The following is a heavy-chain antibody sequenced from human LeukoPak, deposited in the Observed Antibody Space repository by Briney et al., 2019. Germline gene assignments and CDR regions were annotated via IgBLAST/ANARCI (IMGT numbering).Heavy chain of an antibody. CDR1: EYTFTGYF. D-gene: IGHD1-7*01. V-gene: IGHV1-2*06. CDR3: ARDLLSAVAGTTPDDY. CDR2: INPNSGGT. Sequence: SVKVSCKASEYTFTGYFIHWVRQAPGQGLEWMGRINPNSGGTNYAQKFQGRVTMTRDTSISTAYMELNRLTSDDTAVYYCARDLLSAVAGTTPDDYWGQGTLVTVSS. J-gene: IGHJ4*02.